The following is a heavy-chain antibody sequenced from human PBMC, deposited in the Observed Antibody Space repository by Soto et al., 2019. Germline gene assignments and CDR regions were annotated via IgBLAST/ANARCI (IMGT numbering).Heavy chain of an antibody. D-gene: IGHD6-19*01. CDR3: ARDRYSSGWYDLDY. J-gene: IGHJ4*02. CDR1: GFTFSSYG. CDR2: IWYDGSNK. V-gene: IGHV3-33*01. Sequence: QVQLVESGGGVIQPGRSLRLSCAASGFTFSSYGMHWVRQAPGKGLEWVAVIWYDGSNKYYAESVKGRFTISRDNSKNTLDLQMNSLRVEDTAVYYCARDRYSSGWYDLDYWGQGTLVTVSS.